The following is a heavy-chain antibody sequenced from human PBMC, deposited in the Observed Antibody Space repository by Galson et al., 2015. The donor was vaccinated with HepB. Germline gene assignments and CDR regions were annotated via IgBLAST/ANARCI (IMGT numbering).Heavy chain of an antibody. J-gene: IGHJ4*02. CDR2: IDPSDSYT. CDR3: ARSPYCSGGSCYGGDFDY. D-gene: IGHD2-15*01. CDR1: GYSFTSYW. Sequence: QSGAEVKKPGESLRISCKGSGYSFTSYWISWVRQMPGKGLEWMGRIDPSDSYTNYSPSFQGHVTISADKSISTAYLQWSSLKASDTAMYYCARSPYCSGGSCYGGDFDYWGQGTLVTVSS. V-gene: IGHV5-10-1*01.